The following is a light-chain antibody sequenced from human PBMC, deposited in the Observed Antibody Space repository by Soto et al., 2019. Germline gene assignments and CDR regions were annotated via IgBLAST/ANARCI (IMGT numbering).Light chain of an antibody. CDR1: QSISSY. CDR2: AAS. V-gene: IGKV1-39*01. J-gene: IGKJ5*01. CDR3: QQSYSTPIT. Sequence: DIQMTQSPSSLSASVGDRVTITCRASQSISSYLNWYQKTPGKAPKLLIYAASSLQSGVPSRFSGSGSGTDFTLTISSLQPEEVATYDGQQSYSTPITFGQGTRLEIK.